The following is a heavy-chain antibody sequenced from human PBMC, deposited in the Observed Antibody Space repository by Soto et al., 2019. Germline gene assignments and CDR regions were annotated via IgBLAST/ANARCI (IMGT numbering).Heavy chain of an antibody. J-gene: IGHJ6*02. V-gene: IGHV1-69*01. Sequence: QVQLVQSGAEVKKPGSSVKVSCKASGGTFSSYAISWVRQAPGQGLEWMGGIIPIFGTANYTQKFQGRVTITADESTSTAYMELSSLRSEDTAVYYCARVRDSSGWYLYYGMDVWGQGTTVTVSS. CDR1: GGTFSSYA. CDR2: IIPIFGTA. D-gene: IGHD6-19*01. CDR3: ARVRDSSGWYLYYGMDV.